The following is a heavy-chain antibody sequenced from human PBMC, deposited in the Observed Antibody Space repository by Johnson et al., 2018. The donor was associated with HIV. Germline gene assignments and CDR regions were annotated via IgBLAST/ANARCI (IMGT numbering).Heavy chain of an antibody. D-gene: IGHD1-20*01. J-gene: IGHJ3*02. Sequence: VHLVESGGGLVQPGGSLRLSCAASGFTFSSYDMHWVRQATGKGLEWVSAIGTAGDTYYPGSVKGRFTISRENAKNSLYLQMNSLRAGDTAVYYCTTDQGGPFVTGTTLGAFDIWGQGTMVTVSS. CDR1: GFTFSSYD. V-gene: IGHV3-13*01. CDR3: TTDQGGPFVTGTTLGAFDI. CDR2: IGTAGDT.